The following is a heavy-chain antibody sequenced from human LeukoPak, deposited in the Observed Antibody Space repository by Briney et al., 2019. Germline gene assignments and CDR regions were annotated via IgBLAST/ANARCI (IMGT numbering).Heavy chain of an antibody. CDR2: IANDGAT. V-gene: IGHV3-13*01. Sequence: PGGSLRLSCAASGFTFSNYDMHWVRHASGNGLEWVSAIANDGATFYSGSVKGRFIISRENAKRSLYLQMNSLRVGDTALYYCARGGRDGFDIWGQGTLVTVSS. CDR3: ARGGRDGFDI. J-gene: IGHJ3*02. CDR1: GFTFSNYD. D-gene: IGHD2-15*01.